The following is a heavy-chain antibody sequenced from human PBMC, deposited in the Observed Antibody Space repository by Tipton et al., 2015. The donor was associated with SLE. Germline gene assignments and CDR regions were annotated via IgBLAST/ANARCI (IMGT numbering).Heavy chain of an antibody. Sequence: QVQLVQSGAEVKKPGASVKVSCKASGYTFTSYDINWVRQATGQGLEWMGWMNPNSGNTGYAQKFQGRVTMTRNTSVSTAYMELSSLRSEDTAVYYCARDGPGIAVAGTYYYYYMDVWGKGTTVTVSS. V-gene: IGHV1-8*02. CDR1: GYTFTSYD. CDR2: MNPNSGNT. D-gene: IGHD6-19*01. J-gene: IGHJ6*03. CDR3: ARDGPGIAVAGTYYYYYMDV.